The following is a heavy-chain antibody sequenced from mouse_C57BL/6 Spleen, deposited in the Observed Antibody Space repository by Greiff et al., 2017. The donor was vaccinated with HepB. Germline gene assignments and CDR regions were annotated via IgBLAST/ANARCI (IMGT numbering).Heavy chain of an antibody. V-gene: IGHV1-59*01. D-gene: IGHD1-1*01. J-gene: IGHJ3*01. Sequence: VQLQQPGAELVRPGTSVKLSCKASGYTFTSYWMHWVKQRPGQGLEWIGVIDPSDSYTNYNQKFKGKASLTVDTSSSTAYMQLSSLTSEDSAVYYCARDGSSYRAWFAYWGQGTLVTVSA. CDR3: ARDGSSYRAWFAY. CDR2: IDPSDSYT. CDR1: GYTFTSYW.